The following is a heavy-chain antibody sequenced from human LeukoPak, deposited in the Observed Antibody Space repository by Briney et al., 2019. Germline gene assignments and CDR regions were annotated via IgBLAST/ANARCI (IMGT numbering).Heavy chain of an antibody. CDR2: IYYSGST. D-gene: IGHD3-10*01. CDR1: GGSISSYY. Sequence: PSETLSLTCTVSGGSISSYYWSWIRQPPGKGLEWIGYIYYSGSTNYNPSLKSRVTISVDTSKNQFSLKLGSVTAADTAVYYCARERYYYGSGSYTYYYYGMDVWGQGTTVTVSS. J-gene: IGHJ6*02. CDR3: ARERYYYGSGSYTYYYYGMDV. V-gene: IGHV4-59*01.